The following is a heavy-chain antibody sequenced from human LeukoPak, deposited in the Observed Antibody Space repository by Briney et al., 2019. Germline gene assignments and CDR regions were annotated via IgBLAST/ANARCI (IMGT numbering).Heavy chain of an antibody. J-gene: IGHJ4*02. V-gene: IGHV3-30-3*01. CDR2: ISYDGSNK. Sequence: PGGSLRLSCAASGFTFSSYAMHWVRQAPGKGLEWVAVISYDGSNKYYADSVKGRFTISRDNSKNTLYLQMNSLRAEDTAVYYCARDGSSSWYGPFDYWGQGTLVTVSS. D-gene: IGHD6-13*01. CDR1: GFTFSSYA. CDR3: ARDGSSSWYGPFDY.